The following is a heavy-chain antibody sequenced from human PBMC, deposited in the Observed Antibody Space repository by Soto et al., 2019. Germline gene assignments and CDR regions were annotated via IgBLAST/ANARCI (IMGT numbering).Heavy chain of an antibody. D-gene: IGHD1-26*01. V-gene: IGHV3-48*01. Sequence: PGGVLRLSCAASGFTLSSYSINWGRQAPGKGLEWVSYISSSSSTIYYADSVKGRFTISRDNAKNSLYLQMNSLRAEDTAVYYCARDREQPSYDAFDIWGQGTMVTVSS. CDR2: ISSSSSTI. J-gene: IGHJ3*02. CDR1: GFTLSSYS. CDR3: ARDREQPSYDAFDI.